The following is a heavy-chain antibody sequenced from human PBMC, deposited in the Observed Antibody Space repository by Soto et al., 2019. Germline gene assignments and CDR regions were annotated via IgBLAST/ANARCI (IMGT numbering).Heavy chain of an antibody. CDR3: AHTTYTYGYMVY. CDR1: GFSLSTSGVG. V-gene: IGHV2-5*02. Sequence: QITLKESGPTLVKPTQTLTLTCTFSGFSLSTSGVGVGWIRQPPGKALEWLALIFWDDDKRYSPSLKGRLTIXKXXSKNQVVLTMTNLDPVDTATFYCAHTTYTYGYMVYWGQGTLVTVSS. CDR2: IFWDDDK. J-gene: IGHJ4*02. D-gene: IGHD5-18*01.